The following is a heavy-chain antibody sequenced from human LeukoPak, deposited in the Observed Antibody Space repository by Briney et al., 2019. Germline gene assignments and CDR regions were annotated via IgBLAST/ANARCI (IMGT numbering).Heavy chain of an antibody. CDR2: FDPEDGET. V-gene: IGHV1-24*01. D-gene: IGHD1-14*01. CDR3: AIHRGGPDGGPYYMDV. CDR1: GYTFTGYY. J-gene: IGHJ6*03. Sequence: ASVKVSCKASGYTFTGYYMHWVRQAPGQGLEWMGGFDPEDGETIYAQKFQGRVTMTEDTSTDTAYMELSSLRSEDTAVYYCAIHRGGPDGGPYYMDVWGKGTTVTVSS.